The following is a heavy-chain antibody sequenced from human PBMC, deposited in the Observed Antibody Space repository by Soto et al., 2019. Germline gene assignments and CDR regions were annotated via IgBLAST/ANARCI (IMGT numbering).Heavy chain of an antibody. CDR2: IDPSNSYT. V-gene: IGHV5-10-1*01. CDR1: GYSFTNYW. J-gene: IGHJ4*02. D-gene: IGHD1-1*01. CDR3: ARFYTTTWPQEVDY. Sequence: GESLKISCKGSGYSFTNYWINWVRQMPGKGLEWMGRIDPSNSYTKYSPSFEGHVTISADKSITTAYLQWRSLKASDTAIYYCARFYTTTWPQEVDYWGQATLVTVSS.